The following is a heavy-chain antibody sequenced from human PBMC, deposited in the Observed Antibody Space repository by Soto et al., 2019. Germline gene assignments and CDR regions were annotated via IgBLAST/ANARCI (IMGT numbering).Heavy chain of an antibody. CDR3: EREAHRGYSSSWYGYYYYYGMDV. V-gene: IGHV1-69*13. CDR2: IIPIFGTS. Sequence: SVKVSCKASGGTFISYAISWVRQAPGQGLEWMGGIIPIFGTSNYAQKFQGRVTITADESTSTAYMELSSLRSEDTAVYYCEREAHRGYSSSWYGYYYYYGMDVWGQGTTVTVSS. D-gene: IGHD6-13*01. J-gene: IGHJ6*02. CDR1: GGTFISYA.